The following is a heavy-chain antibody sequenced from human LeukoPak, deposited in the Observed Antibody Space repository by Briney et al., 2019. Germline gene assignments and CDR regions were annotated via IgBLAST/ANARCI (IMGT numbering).Heavy chain of an antibody. Sequence: PSETLSLTCTVSGGSISGFYWSWIRQPPGKGLEWIGSIYYSGTTYYTPSLKSRVTISVDTSKNQFSLKLSSVTAADTAVYYCARQGERLTYYFHPWGQGTLVTVSS. D-gene: IGHD1-1*01. V-gene: IGHV4-39*01. CDR2: IYYSGTT. CDR1: GGSISGFY. CDR3: ARQGERLTYYFHP. J-gene: IGHJ5*02.